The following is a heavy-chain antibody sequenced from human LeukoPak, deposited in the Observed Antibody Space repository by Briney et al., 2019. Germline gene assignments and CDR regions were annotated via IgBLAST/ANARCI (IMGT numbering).Heavy chain of an antibody. CDR3: ARSPDSGSYWGDYYYYMDV. V-gene: IGHV4-39*07. CDR1: GGSISSTIYY. Sequence: SETLSLTCTVSGGSISSTIYYWGWIRQPPGKGLEWIGSIYYRGSTYYNPSLKSRVAVSVDTSKNQFSLKLTSVTAADTAVYYCARSPDSGSYWGDYYYYMDVWGKGTTVTVSS. D-gene: IGHD1-26*01. CDR2: IYYRGST. J-gene: IGHJ6*03.